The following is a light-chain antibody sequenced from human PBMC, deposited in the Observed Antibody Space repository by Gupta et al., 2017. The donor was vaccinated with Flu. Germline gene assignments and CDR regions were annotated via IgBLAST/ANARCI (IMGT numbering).Light chain of an antibody. CDR2: WAS. CDR3: QQYYTTPYT. CDR1: QSVLYSSNNKTY. Sequence: DIVMTQSPDSLAVSLGERATNNCKSSQSVLYSSNNKTYLAWYQHKPGQPPKLLIYWASTRESGVPDRFSGSGSGTDFTLTISSLQAEDVAVYYCQQYYTTPYTFGQGTKLEIK. V-gene: IGKV4-1*01. J-gene: IGKJ2*01.